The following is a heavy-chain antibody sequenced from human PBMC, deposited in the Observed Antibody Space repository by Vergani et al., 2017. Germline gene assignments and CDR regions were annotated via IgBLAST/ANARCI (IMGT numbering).Heavy chain of an antibody. J-gene: IGHJ4*02. CDR3: AKVGSAHYAGHYFDY. CDR2: ISYDGSNK. CDR1: GFTFSSYA. D-gene: IGHD4-23*01. V-gene: IGHV3-30-3*01. Sequence: QVQLVESGGGVVQPGRSLRLSCAASGFTFSSYAMHWVRQAPGKGLEWVAVISYDGSNKYYADSVKGRFTISRDNSKKTLYLQMNSLRADDTAVYYCAKVGSAHYAGHYFDYWGQGTLVTVSS.